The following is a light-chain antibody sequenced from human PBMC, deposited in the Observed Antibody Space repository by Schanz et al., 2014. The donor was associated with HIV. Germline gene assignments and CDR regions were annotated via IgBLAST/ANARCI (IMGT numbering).Light chain of an antibody. V-gene: IGKV1-5*03. CDR3: QQYDTSSWT. CDR2: EAS. Sequence: DIQMTQSPSTLSASVRDRVSITCRSSQSISSELAWYQQKPGSAPKLLIYEASTLETGVPSRFSGSGSGTEFTLTISSLQPDDFATYYCQQYDTSSWTFGLGTKVETK. J-gene: IGKJ1*01. CDR1: QSISSE.